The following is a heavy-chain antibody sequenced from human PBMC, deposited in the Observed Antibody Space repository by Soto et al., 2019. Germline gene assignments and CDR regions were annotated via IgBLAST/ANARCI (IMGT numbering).Heavy chain of an antibody. CDR3: ARDRSGDYYDSSGYLAYFDY. CDR2: IYYSGST. D-gene: IGHD3-22*01. CDR1: GGSISSGGYY. V-gene: IGHV4-31*03. Sequence: SETLSLTCTVSGGSISSGGYYWSWIRQHPGKGLEWIGYIYYSGSTYYNPSLKSRVTISVDTSKNQFSLKLSSVTAADTAVYYCARDRSGDYYDSSGYLAYFDYWGQGTLVTVSS. J-gene: IGHJ4*02.